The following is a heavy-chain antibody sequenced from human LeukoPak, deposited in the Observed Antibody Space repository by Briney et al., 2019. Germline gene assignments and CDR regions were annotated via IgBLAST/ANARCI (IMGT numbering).Heavy chain of an antibody. D-gene: IGHD1-26*01. CDR1: GDSISSSNSY. CDR3: SRGRRGSYFQDS. J-gene: IGHJ4*02. CDR2: MWFGATT. V-gene: IGHV4-39*07. Sequence: PSETLSLTCTVSGDSISSSNSYWGWVRQPPGKGLEGIGGMWFGATTSYDPSLKSRVTISIDPSKNQFSLKLSSVTAADTALYYCSRGRRGSYFQDSWGQGTLVTVSS.